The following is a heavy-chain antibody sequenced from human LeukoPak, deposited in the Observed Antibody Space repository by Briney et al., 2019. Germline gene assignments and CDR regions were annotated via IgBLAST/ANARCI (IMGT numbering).Heavy chain of an antibody. D-gene: IGHD4-17*01. V-gene: IGHV3-30*18. J-gene: IGHJ6*02. CDR1: GFTFSSYG. CDR3: AKDVNYGDSPDDYYYGMDV. Sequence: GGSLRLSCAASGFTFSSYGMHWVRQAPVKGLEWVAVISYDGSNKYYADSVKGRFTISRDNSKNTLYLQMNSLRAEDTAVYYCAKDVNYGDSPDDYYYGMDVWGQGTTVTVSS. CDR2: ISYDGSNK.